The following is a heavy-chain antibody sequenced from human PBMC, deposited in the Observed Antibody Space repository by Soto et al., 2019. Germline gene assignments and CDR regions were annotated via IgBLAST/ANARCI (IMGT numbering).Heavy chain of an antibody. CDR3: VRGRANYYFDF. CDR1: GFTFSGYS. Sequence: LRLSCKASGFTFSGYSMDWVRQAPGKGLEWIAYISGGGVPVYYADSVKGRFTISRDNAKNSLYLQMNHLRDEDTAIYYCVRGRANYYFDFWGQGALVTVSS. V-gene: IGHV3-48*02. D-gene: IGHD1-1*01. J-gene: IGHJ4*02. CDR2: ISGGGVPV.